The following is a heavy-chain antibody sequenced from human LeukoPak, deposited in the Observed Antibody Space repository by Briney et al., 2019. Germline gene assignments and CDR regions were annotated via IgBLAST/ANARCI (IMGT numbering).Heavy chain of an antibody. J-gene: IGHJ4*02. D-gene: IGHD3-22*01. Sequence: GGSLRLSCAASGSTFSNYAMSWVRQAPGKGLEWVSTISGRGGSTYYADSVKGRFTISRDDSKNTLYLHMNSLRAEDTAVYYCAKDGYYYDSSGHEGHDYWGQGTLVTVSS. CDR3: AKDGYYYDSSGHEGHDY. V-gene: IGHV3-23*01. CDR1: GSTFSNYA. CDR2: ISGRGGST.